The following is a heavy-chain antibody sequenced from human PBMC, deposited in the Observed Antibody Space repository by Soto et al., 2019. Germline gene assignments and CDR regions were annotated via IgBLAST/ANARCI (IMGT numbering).Heavy chain of an antibody. CDR1: GGSFSDYY. J-gene: IGHJ5*02. V-gene: IGHV4-34*01. D-gene: IGHD6-13*01. CDR3: ARVLGARIAASNWFDP. CDR2: INQSGSG. Sequence: QVQLQQWGAGLLKPSETLSLTCAVYGGSFSDYYWSWIRQPPGKGPEWIGEINQSGSGNYNPSLKRRVTISLDRAKSQCSLRLSSVAAAVTGGYYCARVLGARIAASNWFDPWGQGTLVPVSS.